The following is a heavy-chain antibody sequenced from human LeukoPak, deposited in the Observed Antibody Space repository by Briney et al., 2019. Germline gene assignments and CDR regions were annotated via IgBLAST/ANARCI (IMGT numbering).Heavy chain of an antibody. CDR3: VTGFTTMAVDYFDY. CDR1: GKTLIDLS. J-gene: IGHJ4*02. Sequence: ASVKVSCKVSGKTLIDLSIHWLRQPPGKGLEWLGGSDPEDGERIYAQMFQGRVTMTEDTSIDTAYMELSSLRSEDTAVYYCVTGFTTMAVDYFDYWGQGTPVTVSS. V-gene: IGHV1-24*01. D-gene: IGHD5-18*01. CDR2: SDPEDGER.